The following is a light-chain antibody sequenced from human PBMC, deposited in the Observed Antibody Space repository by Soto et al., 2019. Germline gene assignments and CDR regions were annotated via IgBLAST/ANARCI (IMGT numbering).Light chain of an antibody. V-gene: IGKV3-11*01. CDR2: DAS. CDR1: QSVTSSY. Sequence: EIVLTQSPGTVSLSPGERATLSCRASQSVTSSYLAWYQEKPGQAPRLLIYDASYRATGIPARFSGSGSGTDFTLTISSLEPEDFAVYYCQQRSSCPLTFGGGTKVDIK. CDR3: QQRSSCPLT. J-gene: IGKJ4*01.